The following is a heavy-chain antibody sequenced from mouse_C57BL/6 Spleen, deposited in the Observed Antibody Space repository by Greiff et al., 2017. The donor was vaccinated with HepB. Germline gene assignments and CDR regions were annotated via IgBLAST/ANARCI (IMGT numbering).Heavy chain of an antibody. Sequence: DVKLQESGPGLVKPSQSLSLTCSVTGYSITSGYYWNWIRQFPGNKLEWMGYISYDGSNNYNPSLKNRISITRDTSKNQFFLKLNSVTTEDTATYYCARARYYGAMDYWGQGTSVTVSS. D-gene: IGHD1-1*01. J-gene: IGHJ4*01. CDR2: ISYDGSN. CDR1: GYSITSGYY. V-gene: IGHV3-6*01. CDR3: ARARYYGAMDY.